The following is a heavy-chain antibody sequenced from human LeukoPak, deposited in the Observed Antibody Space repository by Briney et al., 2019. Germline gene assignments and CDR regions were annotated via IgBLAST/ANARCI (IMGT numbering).Heavy chain of an antibody. CDR3: VSFYETY. J-gene: IGHJ4*02. CDR2: INSDGSWT. Sequence: GVSLRLSCAASGNYWMHWVRQAPGKGLVWVSHINSDGSWTSYADSVKGRLTISKDNAKNTVYLQMNNLRVEDTAVYYCVSFYETYWGRGTLVTVSS. V-gene: IGHV3-74*01. CDR1: GNYW. D-gene: IGHD2-2*01.